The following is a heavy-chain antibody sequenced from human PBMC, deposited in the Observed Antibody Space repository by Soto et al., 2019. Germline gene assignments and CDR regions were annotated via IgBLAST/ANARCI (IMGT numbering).Heavy chain of an antibody. CDR1: GYTFTNHG. J-gene: IGHJ6*03. V-gene: IGHV1-18*04. CDR2: IGASNGDT. CDR3: ARMVRGSKTDYYYYMDV. D-gene: IGHD3-10*01. Sequence: QVELVQYGVEVKTPGASVKVSCKASGYTFTNHGLSWVRQAPGQGLEWMGWIGASNGDTNYAQKFLGRVPVTTDTSTSTGYMELRSLKSEDTAVYYCARMVRGSKTDYYYYMDVWGKGTTVTVSS.